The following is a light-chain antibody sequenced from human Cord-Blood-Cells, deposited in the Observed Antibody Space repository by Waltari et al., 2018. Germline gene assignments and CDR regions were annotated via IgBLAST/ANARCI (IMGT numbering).Light chain of an antibody. CDR2: DVS. Sequence: QSDLTQPASVSGSPGQSITISCTGTSSDVGGYNDVSWYQQHPGKAPKLMIYDVSKRPSGVSNRFSGSKSGNTASLTISGLQAEDEADYYCSSYTSSSTLVFGGGTKLTVL. CDR1: SSDVGGYND. CDR3: SSYTSSSTLV. V-gene: IGLV2-14*01. J-gene: IGLJ3*02.